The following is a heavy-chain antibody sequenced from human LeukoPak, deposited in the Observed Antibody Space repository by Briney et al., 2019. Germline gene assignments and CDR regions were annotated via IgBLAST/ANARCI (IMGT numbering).Heavy chain of an antibody. CDR1: GGSISSTNW. CDR2: VHLDGRT. D-gene: IGHD3-3*01. J-gene: IGHJ4*02. V-gene: IGHV4-4*02. CDR3: AREGGFYRPLDY. Sequence: PSETLSLTCGVSGGSISSTNWWTWVRQPPGKGLEWIGEVHLDGRTNYNPSLESRLTMSVDLSENHISLKLTSVTAADTAVYYCAREGGFYRPLDYSGQGTLVTVSS.